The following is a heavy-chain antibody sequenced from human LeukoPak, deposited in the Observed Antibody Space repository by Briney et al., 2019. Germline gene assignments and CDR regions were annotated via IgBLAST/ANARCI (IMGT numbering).Heavy chain of an antibody. CDR3: ARAKDDYVAIYYFDY. CDR1: GFTFSSYS. V-gene: IGHV3-21*01. Sequence: KPGGSLRLSCAASGFTFSSYSTNWVRQAPGKGLEWVSSISSSSSYIYYADSVKGRFTISRDNAKNSLYLQMNSLRAEDTAVYYCARAKDDYVAIYYFDYWGQGTLVTVSS. CDR2: ISSSSSYI. D-gene: IGHD3-16*01. J-gene: IGHJ4*02.